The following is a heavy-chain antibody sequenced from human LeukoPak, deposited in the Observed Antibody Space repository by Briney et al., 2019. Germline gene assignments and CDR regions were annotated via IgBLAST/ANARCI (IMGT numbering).Heavy chain of an antibody. J-gene: IGHJ4*02. V-gene: IGHV3-72*01. Sequence: GGSPRLSCAASGFTFRDHYMAWVRQAPGKGLEWVARTRNRADGYTTEYAASVKGRFTISRDDSKNSLYLQMNSLRAEDTAVYYCARQGWPPENFDYWGQGTLVTVSS. D-gene: IGHD6-19*01. CDR1: GFTFRDHY. CDR3: ARQGWPPENFDY. CDR2: TRNRADGYTT.